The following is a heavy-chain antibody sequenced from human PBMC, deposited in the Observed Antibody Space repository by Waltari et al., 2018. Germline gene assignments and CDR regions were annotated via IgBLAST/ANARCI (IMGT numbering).Heavy chain of an antibody. D-gene: IGHD6-13*01. CDR3: ARSFLGYDISSWYDRRWFDP. CDR1: GYTFTSYY. Sequence: QVQLVQSGAEVKKPGASVKVSCKASGYTFTSYYMHWVRQAPGQGLEWMGGIIPIFGTTNYAQKFQGRVTITADESTSTAYMELSSLRSEDTAVYYCARSFLGYDISSWYDRRWFDPWGQGTLVTVSS. CDR2: IIPIFGTT. V-gene: IGHV1-69*01. J-gene: IGHJ5*02.